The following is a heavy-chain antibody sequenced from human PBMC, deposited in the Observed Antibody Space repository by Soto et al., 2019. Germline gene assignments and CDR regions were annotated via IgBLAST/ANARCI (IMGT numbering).Heavy chain of an antibody. CDR1: GFTFSSYG. D-gene: IGHD4-17*01. J-gene: IGHJ4*02. CDR2: ISYDGSNK. CDR3: AKNDYGDYELTFDY. Sequence: GGSLRLSCAASGFTFSSYGMHWVRQAPGKGLEWVAVISYDGSNKYYADSVKGRFTISRDNSKNTLYLQMNSLRAEDTAVYYCAKNDYGDYELTFDYWGQGTLVTVSS. V-gene: IGHV3-30*18.